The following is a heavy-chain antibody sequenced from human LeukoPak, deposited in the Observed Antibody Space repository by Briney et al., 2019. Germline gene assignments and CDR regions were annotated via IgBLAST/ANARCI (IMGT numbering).Heavy chain of an antibody. CDR1: GFTFSSYW. Sequence: GGSLRLSCAASGFTFSSYWMHWVRQAPGKGLVWVSRINTDGSSTSYADSVKGRFTISRDNAKNTLYLQMNSLRAEDTAVYYCARADTAMVTYDILTGYYGGPIDYWGQGTLVTVSS. V-gene: IGHV3-74*01. J-gene: IGHJ4*02. D-gene: IGHD3-9*01. CDR3: ARADTAMVTYDILTGYYGGPIDY. CDR2: INTDGSST.